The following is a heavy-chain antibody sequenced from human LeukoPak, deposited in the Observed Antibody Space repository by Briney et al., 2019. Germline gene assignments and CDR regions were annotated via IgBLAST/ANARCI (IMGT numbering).Heavy chain of an antibody. CDR1: GYTFTSYG. Sequence: ASVKVSCKASGYTFTSYGISWVRQAPGQGLAWMGWISAYNGNTNYAQKLQGRVTMTTDTSTSTAYMELRSLRSDDTAVYYCARGGGQQLNYYYYGMDVWGQGTTVTVSS. CDR2: ISAYNGNT. V-gene: IGHV1-18*01. D-gene: IGHD6-13*01. J-gene: IGHJ6*02. CDR3: ARGGGQQLNYYYYGMDV.